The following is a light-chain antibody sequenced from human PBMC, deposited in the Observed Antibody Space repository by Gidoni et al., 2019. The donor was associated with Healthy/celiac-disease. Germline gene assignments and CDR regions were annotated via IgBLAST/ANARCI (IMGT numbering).Light chain of an antibody. Sequence: EIRINPSPATLSVSPGERAIPSCRASQSVSSNLAWYQQKPGQAPRLLIYGASTRATGIPARFSGSGSGTEFTLTISSLQSEDFAVYYCQQYNNWPPLTFGGGTKVEIK. V-gene: IGKV3-15*01. CDR3: QQYNNWPPLT. CDR1: QSVSSN. CDR2: GAS. J-gene: IGKJ4*01.